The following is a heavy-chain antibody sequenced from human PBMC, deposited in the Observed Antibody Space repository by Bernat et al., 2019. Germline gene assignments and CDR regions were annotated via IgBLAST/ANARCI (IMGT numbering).Heavy chain of an antibody. CDR3: AKMIAGRGTDV. CDR2: IKEDGTDK. V-gene: IGHV3-7*01. Sequence: EVELVESGGGLVQPGKSLRLSCAASGFTFSNFWMNWVRQAPGKGLEWVANIKEDGTDKYYVDSVKGRFTISRDNAKNSLYLQMNRLRDDDTAVYYWAKMIAGRGTDVWGQGTMVTVSS. CDR1: GFTFSNFW. D-gene: IGHD1-1*01. J-gene: IGHJ6*02.